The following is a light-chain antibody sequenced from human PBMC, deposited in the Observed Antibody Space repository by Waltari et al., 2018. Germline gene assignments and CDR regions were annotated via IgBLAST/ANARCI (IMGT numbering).Light chain of an antibody. CDR1: QSVSSNS. Sequence: EIVITQSPGTLSLSPGESTTLFCRASQSVSSNSLAWYQQRPGQAPRLLIYGASSRATGIPDRFSGSGSGTDFTLTISRLEPEDFALYYCQQYGTAPRTFGQGTKVEVK. J-gene: IGKJ1*01. CDR2: GAS. CDR3: QQYGTAPRT. V-gene: IGKV3-20*01.